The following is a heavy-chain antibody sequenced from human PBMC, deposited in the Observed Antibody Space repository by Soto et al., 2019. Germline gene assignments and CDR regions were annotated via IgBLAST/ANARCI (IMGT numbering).Heavy chain of an antibody. V-gene: IGHV3-74*01. CDR1: GFIFSSYW. D-gene: IGHD5-18*01. J-gene: IGHJ6*02. Sequence: EVQLVESGGGLVQPGGSLRLSCAASGFIFSSYWMHWVRQAPGKGLVWVSRLHSDGSTTSYADSVKGRFTISRDNDKNTMSLQMHSLSDEDTAVYYCARELPTAIRGGHYYSYGMDVWGQGTSVTVSS. CDR3: ARELPTAIRGGHYYSYGMDV. CDR2: LHSDGSTT.